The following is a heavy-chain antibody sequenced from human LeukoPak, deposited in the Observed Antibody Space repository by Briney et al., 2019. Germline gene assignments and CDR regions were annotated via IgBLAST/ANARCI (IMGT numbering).Heavy chain of an antibody. CDR1: EFDFSSHA. CDR2: ISISGSKT. Sequence: PGGSLRLSCAASEFDFSSHAMTWVRQAPGKGLEWVSAISISGSKTYYADSVKGRFTISRDNSKNTLYLQMNSLRADDTAVYYCANEIRPNDYWGQGTQVTVSS. J-gene: IGHJ4*02. CDR3: ANEIRPNDY. V-gene: IGHV3-23*01. D-gene: IGHD4-17*01.